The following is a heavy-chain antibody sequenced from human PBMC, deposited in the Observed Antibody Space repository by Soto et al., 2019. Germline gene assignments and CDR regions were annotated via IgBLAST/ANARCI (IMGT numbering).Heavy chain of an antibody. CDR2: MNPNSGNT. Sequence: ASVKVSCKASGYTFTSYDINWVRQATGQGLEWMGWMNPNSGNTGYAQKFQGRVTMTRNTSISTAYMELSSLRSEDTAVYYCAKGPQHSRGWYLPKHYGMDVWGQGTKVTVSS. CDR1: GYTFTSYD. D-gene: IGHD6-19*01. J-gene: IGHJ6*02. CDR3: AKGPQHSRGWYLPKHYGMDV. V-gene: IGHV1-8*01.